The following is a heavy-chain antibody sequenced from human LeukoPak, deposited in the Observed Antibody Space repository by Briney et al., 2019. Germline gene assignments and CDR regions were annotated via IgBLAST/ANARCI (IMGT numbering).Heavy chain of an antibody. D-gene: IGHD3-9*01. CDR3: AKDEMIRYFDWLLYSYYMDV. J-gene: IGHJ6*03. CDR2: ISGSGGST. Sequence: GGSLRLSCAASGFTFSSYEMNWVRQAPGKGLEWVSAISGSGGSTYYADSVKGRFTISRDNSKNTLYLQMNSLRAEDTAVYYCAKDEMIRYFDWLLYSYYMDVWGKGTTVTVSS. V-gene: IGHV3-23*01. CDR1: GFTFSSYE.